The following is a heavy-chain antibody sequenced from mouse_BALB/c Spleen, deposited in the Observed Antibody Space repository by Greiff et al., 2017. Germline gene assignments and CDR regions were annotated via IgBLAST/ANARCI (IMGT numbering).Heavy chain of an antibody. CDR2: ISYSGST. CDR3: ARSPLTGTFYAMDY. D-gene: IGHD4-1*01. V-gene: IGHV3-8*02. Sequence: DVKLQESGPSLVKPSQTLSLTCSVTGDSITSGYWNWIRKFPGNKLEYMGYISYSGSTYYNPSLKSRISITRDTSKNQYYLQLNSVTTEDTATYYCARSPLTGTFYAMDYWGQGTSVTVSS. CDR1: GDSITSGY. J-gene: IGHJ4*01.